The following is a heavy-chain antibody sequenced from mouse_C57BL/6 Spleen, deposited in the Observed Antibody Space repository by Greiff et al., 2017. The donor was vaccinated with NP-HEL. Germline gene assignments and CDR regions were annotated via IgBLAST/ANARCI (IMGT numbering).Heavy chain of an antibody. CDR1: GFTFSDYG. Sequence: EVNVVESGGGLVKPGGSLKLSCAASGFTFSDYGMHWVRQAPEKGLEWVAYISSGSSTIYYADTVKGRFTISRDNAMNTLFLQMTSLRSEDTAMYYCARAAFGYYFDYWGQGTTLTVSS. V-gene: IGHV5-17*01. J-gene: IGHJ2*01. CDR3: ARAAFGYYFDY. CDR2: ISSGSSTI.